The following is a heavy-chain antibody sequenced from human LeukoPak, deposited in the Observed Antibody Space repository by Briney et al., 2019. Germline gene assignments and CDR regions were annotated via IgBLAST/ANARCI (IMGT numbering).Heavy chain of an antibody. J-gene: IGHJ4*02. CDR2: INHSGST. D-gene: IGHD5-24*01. V-gene: IGHV4-34*01. Sequence: PSETLSLTCAVYGGSFSGHYWSWIRQPPGKGLEWIGEINHSGSTNYNPSLKSRVTISVDTSKNQFSLKLSSVTAADTAVYYCARGGWLQFGYWGQGTLVTVSS. CDR3: ARGGWLQFGY. CDR1: GGSFSGHY.